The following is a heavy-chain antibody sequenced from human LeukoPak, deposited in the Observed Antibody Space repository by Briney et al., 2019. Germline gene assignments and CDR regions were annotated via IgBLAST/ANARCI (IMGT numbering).Heavy chain of an antibody. CDR1: GYTFTSYY. Sequence: ASVKVSCTASGYTFTSYYMHWVRQAPGQGLEWMGIINPSGGSTSYAQKFQGRVTMTRDTSISTAYMELSRLRSDDTAVYYCARDAIAAAGTQLPYYYYYMDVWGKGTTVTISS. V-gene: IGHV1-46*01. CDR3: ARDAIAAAGTQLPYYYYYMDV. D-gene: IGHD6-13*01. CDR2: INPSGGST. J-gene: IGHJ6*03.